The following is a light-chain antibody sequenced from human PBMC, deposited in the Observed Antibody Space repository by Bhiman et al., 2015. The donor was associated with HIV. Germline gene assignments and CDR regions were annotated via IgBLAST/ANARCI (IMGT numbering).Light chain of an antibody. Sequence: QPVLTQPPSASGTPGQRVTISCSGSSSNIGSNYVYWYQLLPGATPKLLIYGTNQRPSGVPDRFSGSKSGTSASLAISGLRSEDEADYYCGTWHSSLSAGGVFGTGTKVTVL. J-gene: IGLJ1*01. V-gene: IGLV1-47*01. CDR2: GTN. CDR1: SSNIGSNY. CDR3: GTWHSSLSAGGV.